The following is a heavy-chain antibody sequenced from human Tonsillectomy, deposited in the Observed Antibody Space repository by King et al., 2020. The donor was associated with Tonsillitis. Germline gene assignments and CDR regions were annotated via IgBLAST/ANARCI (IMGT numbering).Heavy chain of an antibody. CDR1: GGSISSSSYY. Sequence: LQLQESGPGLVKPSETLSLTCTVSGGSISSSSYYWGWIRQPPGKGLEWIGSMYYSGSTYNNPSLKSRVTISVDTSKNQFSLKLSSGTAADTAVYYCARNHSYGSGSSAAFDYWGQGTLVTVSS. CDR3: ARNHSYGSGSSAAFDY. V-gene: IGHV4-39*01. D-gene: IGHD3-10*01. J-gene: IGHJ4*02. CDR2: MYYSGST.